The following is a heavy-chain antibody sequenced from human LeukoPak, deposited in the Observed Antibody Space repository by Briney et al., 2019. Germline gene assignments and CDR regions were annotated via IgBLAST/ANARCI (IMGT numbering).Heavy chain of an antibody. J-gene: IGHJ6*02. Sequence: SETLSLTCAVYGGSFSGYYWSWIRQPPGKGLEWIGEINHSGGTNYNPSLKSRVTISVDTSKNQFSLKLSSVTAADTAVYYCARTSLYYYYGMDVWGQGTTVTVSS. V-gene: IGHV4-34*01. CDR2: INHSGGT. CDR3: ARTSLYYYYGMDV. CDR1: GGSFSGYY.